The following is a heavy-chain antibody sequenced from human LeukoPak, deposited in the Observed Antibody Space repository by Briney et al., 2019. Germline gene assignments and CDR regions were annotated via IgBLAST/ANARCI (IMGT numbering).Heavy chain of an antibody. V-gene: IGHV3-21*01. Sequence: GGSLRLSCAASGFTFSSHSMNWVRQAPGKGLEWVSSISSSSSYIYYTDSVKGRFTISRDNAKNSLYLQMNSLRAEDTAVYYCARDSRYCSSTSCYHEYWGQGTLVTVSS. J-gene: IGHJ4*02. CDR1: GFTFSSHS. D-gene: IGHD2-2*01. CDR3: ARDSRYCSSTSCYHEY. CDR2: ISSSSSYI.